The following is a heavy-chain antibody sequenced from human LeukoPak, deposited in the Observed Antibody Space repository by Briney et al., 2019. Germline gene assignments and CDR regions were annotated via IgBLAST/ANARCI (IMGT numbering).Heavy chain of an antibody. D-gene: IGHD5-24*01. V-gene: IGHV3-73*01. Sequence: GGSLRLSCAASGFTFSGSAMHWVRQASGKGLEWVGRIRSKANSYATAYAASVKGRFTISRDNAKNSLYLQMNSLRAEDTAVXXXARDLAEMATFSPFDPWGQGTLVTASS. CDR1: GFTFSGSA. CDR3: ARDLAEMATFSPFDP. J-gene: IGHJ5*02. CDR2: IRSKANSYAT.